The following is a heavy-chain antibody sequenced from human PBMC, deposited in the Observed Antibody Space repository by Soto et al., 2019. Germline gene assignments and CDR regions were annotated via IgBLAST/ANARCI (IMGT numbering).Heavy chain of an antibody. CDR1: GGSISSGDYY. Sequence: SETLSLTCTVSGGSISSGDYYWSWIRQPPGKGLEWIGYIYYSGSTYYNPSLKSRVTISVDTSKNQFSLKLSSVTAADTAVYYCARGSGYCSSTSCYGYGMDVWGQGTTVTV. D-gene: IGHD2-2*01. CDR3: ARGSGYCSSTSCYGYGMDV. CDR2: IYYSGST. V-gene: IGHV4-30-4*01. J-gene: IGHJ6*02.